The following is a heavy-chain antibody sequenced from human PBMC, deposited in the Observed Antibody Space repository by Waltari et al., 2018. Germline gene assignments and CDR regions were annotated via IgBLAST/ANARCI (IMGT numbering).Heavy chain of an antibody. J-gene: IGHJ5*02. CDR2: IYHSGST. Sequence: QVQLQESGPGLVKPSETLSLTCAVSGYSISSGYYWGWIRQPPGKGLEWIGSIYHSGSTYYNPSLKSRVTISVDTSKNQFSLKLSSVTAADTAVYYCARLAARPSVWFDPWGQGTLVTVSS. V-gene: IGHV4-38-2*01. CDR1: GYSISSGYY. CDR3: ARLAARPSVWFDP. D-gene: IGHD6-6*01.